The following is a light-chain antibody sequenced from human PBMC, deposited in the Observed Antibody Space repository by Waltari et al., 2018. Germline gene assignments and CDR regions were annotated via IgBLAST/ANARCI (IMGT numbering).Light chain of an antibody. CDR3: CSYAGTNNLGV. CDR2: EVP. J-gene: IGLJ3*02. V-gene: IGLV2-8*01. CDR1: SRDVGGYDH. Sequence: QSALTQPPSASGSPGQSVTISCTGTSRDVGGYDHASCYQHHPGKTPKPMIYEVPKRPSGVPDRFSGSKSGNTASLTVSGLQAEDEADYYCCSYAGTNNLGVFGGGTKLTVL.